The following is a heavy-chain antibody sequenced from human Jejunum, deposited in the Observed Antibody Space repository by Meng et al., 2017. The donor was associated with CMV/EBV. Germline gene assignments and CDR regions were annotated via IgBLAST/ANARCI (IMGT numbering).Heavy chain of an antibody. CDR1: GFPFRGCA. Sequence: GFPFRGCACHGVGQAPGKGLEWVTVISFDGGKIYYADSVKGRFTISRDNSKNTLFLQMNSLKSEDTAVYYCARARTAAAGTAMDYWGQGALVTVSS. D-gene: IGHD5-18*01. CDR2: ISFDGGKI. CDR3: ARARTAAAGTAMDY. J-gene: IGHJ4*02. V-gene: IGHV3-30-3*01.